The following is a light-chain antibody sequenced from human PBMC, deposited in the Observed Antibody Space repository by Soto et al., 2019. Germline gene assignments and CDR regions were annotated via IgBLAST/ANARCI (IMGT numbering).Light chain of an antibody. V-gene: IGKV1-39*01. CDR3: QQRYSTPRT. CDR2: DAS. J-gene: IGKJ1*01. CDR1: QSISSS. Sequence: DIQMTQSPSSLSASVGDRVTITCRASQSISSSLNWYRQRPGKAPQLLIYDASTLQSGVPSRFSGSGSGTDFTLTISSLQPEDFAAYHCQQRYSTPRTFGQGTKVEMK.